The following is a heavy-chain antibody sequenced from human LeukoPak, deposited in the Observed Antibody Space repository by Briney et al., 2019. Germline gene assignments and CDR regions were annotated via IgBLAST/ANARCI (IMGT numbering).Heavy chain of an antibody. J-gene: IGHJ4*02. V-gene: IGHV3-30*01. D-gene: IGHD5-12*01. Sequence: GGSLRLSCAASGFLFSAYDFHWVRQAPGKGLEWVAFISYDGSSKNYAQSVKGRFTISRDNSKNTLYVQMNSLRHEDTAVYYCARVTGHSGYDLKYWGQGALVAVSS. CDR1: GFLFSAYD. CDR2: ISYDGSSK. CDR3: ARVTGHSGYDLKY.